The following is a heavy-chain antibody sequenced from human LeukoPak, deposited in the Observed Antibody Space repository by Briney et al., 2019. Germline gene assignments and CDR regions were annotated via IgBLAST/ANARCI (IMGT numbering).Heavy chain of an antibody. CDR2: IYYSGST. D-gene: IGHD1-26*01. CDR1: GGSISSSSYY. CDR3: ASFQWELPY. J-gene: IGHJ4*02. V-gene: IGHV4-39*01. Sequence: TSETLSLTCTVSGGSISSSSYYWGWIRQPPGKGLEWIGSIYYSGSTYYNPSLKSRVTISVDTSKNQFSLKLSSVTAADTAVYYCASFQWELPYWGQGTLVTVSS.